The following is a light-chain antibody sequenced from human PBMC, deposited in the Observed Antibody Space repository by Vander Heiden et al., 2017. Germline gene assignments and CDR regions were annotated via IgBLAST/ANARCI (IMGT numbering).Light chain of an antibody. Sequence: DIQTTQSPPTLSASVGDRVTITCRASQSISSWLAWYQQKPGKAPKLLIYDASSLQSGVPSRFSGSGSGTYFSLTISSLQSDDFATYYCQQYNRYSRTFGQGTKVEIK. J-gene: IGKJ1*01. V-gene: IGKV1-5*01. CDR1: QSISSW. CDR2: DAS. CDR3: QQYNRYSRT.